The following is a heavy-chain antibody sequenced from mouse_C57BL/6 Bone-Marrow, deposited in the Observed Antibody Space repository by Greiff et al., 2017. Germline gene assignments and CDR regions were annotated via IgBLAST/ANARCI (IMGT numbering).Heavy chain of an antibody. V-gene: IGHV1-64*01. D-gene: IGHD1-1*01. CDR2: IHPNSGST. Sequence: QVQLQQSGAELVKPGASVKLSCKASGYTFTSYWMHWVKQRPGQGLEWIGMIHPNSGSTNYNEKFKSKATLTVDKSSSTAYMQLSSLTSEDSAVYYCARRYYGSYFDYWGQGTTLTVSS. CDR1: GYTFTSYW. CDR3: ARRYYGSYFDY. J-gene: IGHJ2*01.